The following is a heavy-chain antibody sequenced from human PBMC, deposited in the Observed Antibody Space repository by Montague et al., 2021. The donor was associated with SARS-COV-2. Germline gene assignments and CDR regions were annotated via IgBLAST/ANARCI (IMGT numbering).Heavy chain of an antibody. D-gene: IGHD3-10*01. CDR2: MHFTGKT. CDR1: GDSITNHY. J-gene: IGHJ4*02. V-gene: IGHV4-4*07. Sequence: SETLSLTCSVSGDSITNHYWSWIRQPAGKGLEWIGRMHFTGKTNFSPFFSSRLTMSAGTSKNQFSLKLISVTAADTAIYFCARDRFDFGAGRQGTIDFWGQGTLVTVSS. CDR3: ARDRFDFGAGRQGTIDF.